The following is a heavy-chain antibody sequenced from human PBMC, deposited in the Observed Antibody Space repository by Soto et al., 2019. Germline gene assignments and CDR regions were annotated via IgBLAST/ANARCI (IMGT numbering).Heavy chain of an antibody. J-gene: IGHJ2*01. CDR2: INPRTGST. CDR1: GYSFTNYC. D-gene: IGHD2-15*01. CDR3: ARDGGLLTASWHYDL. V-gene: IGHV1-46*01. Sequence: QVQLLQSGADVKKPGTSVKVSCKAAGYSFTNYCMYWVRQAPGQGLEWMGMINPRTGSTRYAQKFQDRVTLTRDTSTTTVYMELSTLISDDTAVYYCARDGGLLTASWHYDLWGPGTLVTVSS.